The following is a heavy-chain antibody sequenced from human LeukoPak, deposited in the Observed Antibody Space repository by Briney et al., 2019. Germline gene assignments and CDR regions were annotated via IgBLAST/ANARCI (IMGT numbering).Heavy chain of an antibody. V-gene: IGHV3-48*03. CDR3: ARDPSSGWYLKGWFDP. Sequence: GGSLRLSCAASGFTFSSYEMNWVRQAPGKGLEWVSYISSSGSTIYYADSVKGRFTISRDNAKNSLYLQMNSLRAEDTAVYYCARDPSSGWYLKGWFDPWGQGTLVTVSS. CDR2: ISSSGSTI. D-gene: IGHD6-19*01. CDR1: GFTFSSYE. J-gene: IGHJ5*02.